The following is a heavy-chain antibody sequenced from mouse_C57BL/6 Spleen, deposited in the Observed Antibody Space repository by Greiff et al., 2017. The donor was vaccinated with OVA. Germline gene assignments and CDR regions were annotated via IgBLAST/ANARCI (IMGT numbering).Heavy chain of an antibody. V-gene: IGHV2-5*01. Sequence: VQLQQSGPGLVQPSQSLSITCTVSGFSLTSYGVHWVRQSPGKGLEWLGVIWRGGSTDYNAAFMSRLSITKDNSKSQVFFKMNSLQADDTAIYYGAKNSGGNYLAWFAYWGQGTLVTVSA. D-gene: IGHD2-1*01. CDR1: GFSLTSYG. J-gene: IGHJ3*01. CDR2: IWRGGST. CDR3: AKNSGGNYLAWFAY.